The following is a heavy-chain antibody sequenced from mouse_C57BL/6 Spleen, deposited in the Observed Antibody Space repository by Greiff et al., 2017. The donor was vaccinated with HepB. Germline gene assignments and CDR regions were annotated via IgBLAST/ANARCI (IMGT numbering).Heavy chain of an antibody. V-gene: IGHV14-4*01. CDR1: GFNIKDDY. CDR3: TGVVATKAY. CDR2: IDPENGDT. J-gene: IGHJ3*01. D-gene: IGHD1-1*01. Sequence: DVQLVESGAELVRPGASVKLSCTASGFNIKDDYMHWVKQRPEQGLEWIGWIDPENGDTEYASKFQGKATITADTSSNTAYLQLSSLTSEDTAVYYCTGVVATKAYWGQGTLVTVSA.